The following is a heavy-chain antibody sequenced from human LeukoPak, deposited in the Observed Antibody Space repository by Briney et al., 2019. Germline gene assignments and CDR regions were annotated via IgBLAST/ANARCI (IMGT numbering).Heavy chain of an antibody. V-gene: IGHV1-69*04. CDR1: GGAFSSYA. D-gene: IGHD3-10*01. Sequence: SVKVSCKASGGAFSSYAISWVRQAPGQGLEWMGRTIPILGIANYAQKFQGRVTITADKSTSTAYMELSSLRSEDTAVYYCAKGQQRDSGSYYKVLLLDYWGQGTLVTVSS. J-gene: IGHJ4*02. CDR2: TIPILGIA. CDR3: AKGQQRDSGSYYKVLLLDY.